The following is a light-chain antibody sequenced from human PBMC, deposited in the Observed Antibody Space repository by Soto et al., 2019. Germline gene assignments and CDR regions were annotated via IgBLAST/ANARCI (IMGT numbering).Light chain of an antibody. J-gene: IGKJ1*01. Sequence: EIVLTQSPGTLSLSPGERATLSCRASHSVSSSYLAWYQQKPGQAPRLLIYDASNRATGIPDRFTGSGSGTDFTLTISRLEPEDFAVFYCHQYGSSPQTFGQGTKVDIK. CDR2: DAS. V-gene: IGKV3-20*01. CDR1: HSVSSSY. CDR3: HQYGSSPQT.